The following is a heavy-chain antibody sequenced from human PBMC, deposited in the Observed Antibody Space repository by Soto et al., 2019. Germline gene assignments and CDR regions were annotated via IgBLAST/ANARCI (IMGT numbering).Heavy chain of an antibody. CDR2: MSYDGSDK. J-gene: IGHJ4*02. V-gene: IGHV3-30*03. CDR1: GFTFSTYG. CDR3: ARGSYLPLYNSGPYY. D-gene: IGHD5-12*01. Sequence: AGGSLRLSCSASGFTFSTYGMHWVRQPPGKGLEWVAVMSYDGSDKYYADSVKGRFTISRDNSKNTLYLQMNSLRAEDTAVYYCARGSYLPLYNSGPYYWGQGTLVTVSS.